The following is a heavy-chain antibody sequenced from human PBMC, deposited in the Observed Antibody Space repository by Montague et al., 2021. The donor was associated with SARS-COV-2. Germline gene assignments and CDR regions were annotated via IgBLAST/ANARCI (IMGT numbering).Heavy chain of an antibody. Sequence: SETLSLTCGVSGGSITTYYWSWVRQPAGKGLEWIGRLSTSGSTNYNPSLKSRVTMSLDTSKNQFSLKLSSVTAADTAVYYCARDASSANSPANNWFDSWGQGTLVTVSS. CDR1: GGSITTYY. V-gene: IGHV4-4*07. CDR2: LSTSGST. CDR3: ARDASSANSPANNWFDS. D-gene: IGHD4/OR15-4a*01. J-gene: IGHJ5*01.